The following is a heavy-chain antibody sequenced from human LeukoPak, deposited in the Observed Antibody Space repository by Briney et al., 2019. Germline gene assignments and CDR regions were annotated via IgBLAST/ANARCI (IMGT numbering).Heavy chain of an antibody. CDR3: AKSLMVYDPFGY. V-gene: IGHV3-23*01. J-gene: IGHJ4*02. D-gene: IGHD2-8*01. CDR2: ISGSGGST. Sequence: GGSLRLSCAASGFTFDDYGMSWVRQAPGKGLEWVSGISGSGGSTYYADSVKGRFTISRDNSKNTLYLQMNSLRAEDTAVYYCAKSLMVYDPFGYWGQGTLVTVSS. CDR1: GFTFDDYG.